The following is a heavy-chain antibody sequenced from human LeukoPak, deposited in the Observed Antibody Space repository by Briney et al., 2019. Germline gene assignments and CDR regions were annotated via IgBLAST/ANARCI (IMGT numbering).Heavy chain of an antibody. CDR1: GFIFSAYT. Sequence: GGSLRLSCAASGFIFSAYTMNWVRQAPGKGLEWVSSISSSSTYRYYADSVKGRFTISRDNAQNSVYLQMNSLRAEDTAVYYCARVAQYYYDSSGYYCPDYWGQGTLVTVSS. CDR3: ARVAQYYYDSSGYYCPDY. J-gene: IGHJ4*02. V-gene: IGHV3-21*01. D-gene: IGHD3-22*01. CDR2: ISSSSTYR.